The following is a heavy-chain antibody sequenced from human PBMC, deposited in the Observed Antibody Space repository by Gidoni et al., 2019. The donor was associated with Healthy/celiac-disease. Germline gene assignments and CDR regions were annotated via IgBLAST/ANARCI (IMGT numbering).Heavy chain of an antibody. D-gene: IGHD3-3*01. J-gene: IGHJ5*02. CDR2: INTNTGNP. Sequence: QVQRVQSGSELKKPGASVKVSCKASGYTFTSYALNWVRQAPGQGLEWMGWINTNTGNPTYAQGFTGRFVFSLDTSVSTAYLQISSLKAEDTAVYYCARTGRQSGYILSGIWFDPWGQGTLVTVSS. CDR1: GYTFTSYA. V-gene: IGHV7-4-1*02. CDR3: ARTGRQSGYILSGIWFDP.